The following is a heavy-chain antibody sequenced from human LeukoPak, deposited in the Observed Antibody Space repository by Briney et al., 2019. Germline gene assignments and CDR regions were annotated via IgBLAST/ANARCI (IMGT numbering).Heavy chain of an antibody. D-gene: IGHD3-22*01. CDR1: GFTVSSNY. CDR2: ISGSGGST. V-gene: IGHV3-23*01. Sequence: GGSLRLSCAASGFTVSSNYMSWVRQAPGKGLEWVSAISGSGGSTYYADSVKGRFTISRDNSKNTLYLQMNSLRAEDTAVYYCAKDWGYDSSGYHPYWGQGTLVTVSS. CDR3: AKDWGYDSSGYHPY. J-gene: IGHJ4*02.